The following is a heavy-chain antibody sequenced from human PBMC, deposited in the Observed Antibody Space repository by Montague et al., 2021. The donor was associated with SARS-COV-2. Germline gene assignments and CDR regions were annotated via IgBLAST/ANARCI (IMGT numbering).Heavy chain of an antibody. J-gene: IGHJ5*02. D-gene: IGHD3-22*01. CDR3: ARGLIDITMLVVGVTGASLYFDL. CDR2: IGPSGST. Sequence: SETLSLTCGVSGGSLSGYHWSWIRQRPGRGLGWIGEIGPSGSTNYNPSLKRRVPITLYTSKNQFSLKLTSVTAADTAVYFFARGLIDITMLVVGVTGASLYFDLWSQGTLVTVSS. CDR1: GGSLSGYH. V-gene: IGHV4-34*01.